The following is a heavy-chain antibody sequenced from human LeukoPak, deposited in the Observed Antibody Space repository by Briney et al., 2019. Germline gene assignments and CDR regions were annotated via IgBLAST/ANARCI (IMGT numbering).Heavy chain of an antibody. D-gene: IGHD4-17*01. Sequence: GGSLTLSCAASGFAFSSYWMGWVRQAPGKGLEWVANINKDGSDQYYVDSVKGRFTISRDNAKISLFLQMNSLRAEDTAVYYCARHGAYSFDSWGQGTLVTVSS. CDR3: ARHGAYSFDS. J-gene: IGHJ4*02. CDR1: GFAFSSYW. V-gene: IGHV3-7*01. CDR2: INKDGSDQ.